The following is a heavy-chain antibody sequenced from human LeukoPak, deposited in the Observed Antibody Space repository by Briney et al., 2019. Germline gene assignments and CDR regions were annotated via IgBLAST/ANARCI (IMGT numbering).Heavy chain of an antibody. D-gene: IGHD5-18*01. Sequence: GGSLRLSCAASGFTLSSYAMSWVRQAPGKGLEWVSAISGTGDRTHYADSVKGRFTISSDSSKNTLHLQMSSLRAEDTAVYYCARARFSPKIQLWSKKLEYYFDYWGQGTLVTVSS. CDR3: ARARFSPKIQLWSKKLEYYFDY. V-gene: IGHV3-23*01. CDR2: ISGTGDRT. J-gene: IGHJ4*02. CDR1: GFTLSSYA.